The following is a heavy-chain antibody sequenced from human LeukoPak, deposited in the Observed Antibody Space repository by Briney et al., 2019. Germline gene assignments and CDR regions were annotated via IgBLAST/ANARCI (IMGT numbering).Heavy chain of an antibody. Sequence: PSETLSLTCAVYGGSLNDYLWSWIRQPPGQGLEWIGEVGHTGTTNYNPSLRSRVTISVDTSKNQFSLKLTSVTAAATAVYFCARELISSRAAFDTWGQGTVVTVSS. CDR2: VGHTGTT. V-gene: IGHV4-34*01. CDR3: ARELISSRAAFDT. D-gene: IGHD3-10*01. J-gene: IGHJ3*02. CDR1: GGSLNDYL.